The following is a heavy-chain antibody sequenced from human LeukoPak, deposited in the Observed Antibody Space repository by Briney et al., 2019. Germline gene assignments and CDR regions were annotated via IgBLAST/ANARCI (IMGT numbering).Heavy chain of an antibody. Sequence: GGSLRLSCAASGFTFSSYSMNWVGQAPGKGLEWVSSISSSSSYIYYADSVKGRFTISRDNAKNSLFLQMNSLRAEDTAVYYCARVGYSSGWYGWFDPWGQGTLVTVSS. CDR3: ARVGYSSGWYGWFDP. V-gene: IGHV3-21*01. CDR2: ISSSSSYI. CDR1: GFTFSSYS. D-gene: IGHD6-19*01. J-gene: IGHJ5*02.